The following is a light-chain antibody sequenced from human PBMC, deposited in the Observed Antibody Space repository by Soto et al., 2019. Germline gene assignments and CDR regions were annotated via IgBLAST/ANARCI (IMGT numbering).Light chain of an antibody. CDR3: QSFDTSLGGFVV. CDR2: DNN. Sequence: QSVLTQPPSMSGAPGQRVTISCTGSSSNSGAGYDVHWYQQHPGTAPKLLIFDNNNRPSGVPDRFSGSKSDTSASLAITGLQAEDEADYYCQSFDTSLGGFVVFGGGTTLTVL. J-gene: IGLJ2*01. V-gene: IGLV1-40*01. CDR1: SSNSGAGYD.